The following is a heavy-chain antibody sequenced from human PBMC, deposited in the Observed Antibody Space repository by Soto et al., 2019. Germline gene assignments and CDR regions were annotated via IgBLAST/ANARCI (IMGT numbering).Heavy chain of an antibody. Sequence: GGSLRLSCAASGFTFSSYAMTWVRQAPGKGLEWVSIVSYNGGDTYYADSVKGRFTISRDNSKDTVDLQMNGLRAEDTAVYYCARDDGVSSTNVKAFDIWGQGTKVTVSS. CDR3: ARDDGVSSTNVKAFDI. V-gene: IGHV3-23*01. CDR2: VSYNGGDT. CDR1: GFTFSSYA. J-gene: IGHJ3*02. D-gene: IGHD2-2*01.